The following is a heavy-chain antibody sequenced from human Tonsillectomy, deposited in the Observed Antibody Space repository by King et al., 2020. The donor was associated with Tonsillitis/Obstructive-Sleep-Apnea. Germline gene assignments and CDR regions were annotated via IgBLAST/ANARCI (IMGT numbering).Heavy chain of an antibody. CDR1: GGSISSYY. D-gene: IGHD2-21*01. CDR2: INYSGST. CDR3: SRSNTPHIVAALGS. V-gene: IGHV4-59*01. J-gene: IGHJ5*02. Sequence: QLQESGPGLVEPSETLSLTCTVSGGSISSYYWSWIRQPPGKGLEWIGYINYSGSTDHNPSFKSRVTITVDTSKNQFSLKLSSVTAADTAVYYCSRSNTPHIVAALGSCGQGTLVTVSS.